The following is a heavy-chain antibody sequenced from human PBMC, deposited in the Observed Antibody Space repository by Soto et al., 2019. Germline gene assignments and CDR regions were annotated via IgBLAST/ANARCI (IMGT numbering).Heavy chain of an antibody. V-gene: IGHV1-69*13. Sequence: SVKVSCKASGYTFTGYYMHWVRQAPGQGLEWMGGIIANIGKTNYAQKFQGRVTITAYESTSTAYMELSSLRSEDTAVYYCARGRYFDWLLLIWGQGTMVTVSS. D-gene: IGHD3-9*01. CDR1: GYTFTGYY. J-gene: IGHJ3*02. CDR2: IIANIGKT. CDR3: ARGRYFDWLLLI.